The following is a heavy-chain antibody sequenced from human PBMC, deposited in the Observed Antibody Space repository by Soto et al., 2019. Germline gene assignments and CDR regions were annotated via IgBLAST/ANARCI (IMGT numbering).Heavy chain of an antibody. CDR2: ISGSGGST. CDR1: GFTFSSYA. V-gene: IGHV3-23*01. Sequence: EVQLLESGGGLVQPGGSLRLSCAASGFTFSSYAMSWVRQAPGKGLEWVSAISGSGGSTYYADSVKGRFTISRDNSKNSLYLQMNSLRAEDTAVYYFAKNLYYYDVSGLHWGQGTLVTVSS. D-gene: IGHD3-22*01. J-gene: IGHJ4*02. CDR3: AKNLYYYDVSGLH.